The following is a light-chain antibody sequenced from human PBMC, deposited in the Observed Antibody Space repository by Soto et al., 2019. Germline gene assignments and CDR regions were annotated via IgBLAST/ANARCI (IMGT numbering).Light chain of an antibody. CDR2: DVS. CDR1: SSDIGGYNY. V-gene: IGLV2-14*03. J-gene: IGLJ1*01. Sequence: QSVLTQPASVSGSPGQSITISCTGTSSDIGGYNYVSWYQQHPDEAPKLMIYDVSSRPSGVSTRFSASKSGNTASLTISGLQAEDEADYYCSSYTSSSAYVFGIGTKVTVL. CDR3: SSYTSSSAYV.